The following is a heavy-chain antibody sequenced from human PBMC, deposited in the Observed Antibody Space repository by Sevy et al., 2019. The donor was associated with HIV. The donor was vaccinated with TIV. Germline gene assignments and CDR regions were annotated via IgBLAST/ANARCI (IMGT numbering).Heavy chain of an antibody. CDR3: AKDRKVLLVVYAIPFDVFDI. CDR2: IRYDGSNE. CDR1: GFTFSNHA. J-gene: IGHJ3*02. D-gene: IGHD2-8*02. Sequence: GESLKISCAASGFTFSNHAMHWVRQAPGKGLEWVAFIRYDGSNEYYADSVKGRFTISRDNSKNTLYLQMNSLRPEDTAVYYCAKDRKVLLVVYAIPFDVFDIWGQGTMATVSS. V-gene: IGHV3-30*02.